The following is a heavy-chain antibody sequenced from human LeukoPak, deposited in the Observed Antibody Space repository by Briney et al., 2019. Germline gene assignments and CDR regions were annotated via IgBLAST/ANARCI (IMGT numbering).Heavy chain of an antibody. CDR3: AKDEGPVVPAAKYYFDY. CDR2: IRYDGSNK. V-gene: IGHV3-30*02. D-gene: IGHD2-2*01. Sequence: PGGSLRLSCAASGFTFRSYGMHWVRQAPGKGLEWVAFIRYDGSNKYYADSVKGRFTISRDNSKNTLYLQMNSLRAEDTAVYYCAKDEGPVVPAAKYYFDYWGQGTLVTVSS. J-gene: IGHJ4*02. CDR1: GFTFRSYG.